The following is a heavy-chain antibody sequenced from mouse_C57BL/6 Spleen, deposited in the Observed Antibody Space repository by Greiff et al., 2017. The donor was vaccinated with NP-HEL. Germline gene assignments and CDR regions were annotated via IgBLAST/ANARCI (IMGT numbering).Heavy chain of an antibody. CDR2: ISYDGSN. V-gene: IGHV3-6*01. CDR3: AREPPTVVATDAMDY. J-gene: IGHJ4*01. D-gene: IGHD1-1*01. Sequence: EVQLQQSGPGLVKPSQSLSLTCSVTGYSITSGYYWNWIRQFPGNKLEWMGYISYDGSNNYNPSLKNRISITRDTSKNQFFLKLNSVTTEDTATYYCAREPPTVVATDAMDYWGQGTSVTVSS. CDR1: GYSITSGYY.